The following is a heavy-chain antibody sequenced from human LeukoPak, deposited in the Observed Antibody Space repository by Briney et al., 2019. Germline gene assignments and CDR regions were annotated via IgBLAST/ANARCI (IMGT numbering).Heavy chain of an antibody. CDR3: ARDGSSGWLRADFDY. J-gene: IGHJ4*02. CDR2: ISAYNGNT. CDR1: GGTFSSYA. V-gene: IGHV1-18*01. D-gene: IGHD6-19*01. Sequence: ASVKVSCKASGGTFSSYAISWVRQAPGQGLEWMGWISAYNGNTNYAQKLQGRVTMTTDTSTSTAYMELRSLRSDDTAVYYCARDGSSGWLRADFDYWGQGTLVTVSS.